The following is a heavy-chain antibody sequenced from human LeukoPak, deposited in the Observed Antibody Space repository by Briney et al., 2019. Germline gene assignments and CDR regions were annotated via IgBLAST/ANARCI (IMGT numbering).Heavy chain of an antibody. CDR1: GFTVSSNY. D-gene: IGHD2/OR15-2a*01. Sequence: PGGSLRLSCAASGFTVSSNYMSWVRQAPGKGLEWVSLIYSGGSTYYADSVKGRFTISRDNSKNTLYLQMNSLRAEDTAVYYCARDLCRLCGFDVWGKGTTVTISS. CDR2: IYSGGST. CDR3: ARDLCRLCGFDV. J-gene: IGHJ6*04. V-gene: IGHV3-66*01.